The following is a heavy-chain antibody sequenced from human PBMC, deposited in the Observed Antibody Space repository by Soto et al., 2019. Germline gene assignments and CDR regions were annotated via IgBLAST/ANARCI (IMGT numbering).Heavy chain of an antibody. CDR1: GGSISSYY. J-gene: IGHJ6*02. CDR3: AGGEYCSSTSCYTDYYYYGMDV. D-gene: IGHD2-2*02. CDR2: IYTSGST. Sequence: SETLSLTCTVSGGSISSYYWSWIRQPAGKGLEWIGRIYTSGSTNYNPSLKSRVTMSVDTSKNQFSLKLSSVTAADTAVYYCAGGEYCSSTSCYTDYYYYGMDVWGQGTTVTVSS. V-gene: IGHV4-4*07.